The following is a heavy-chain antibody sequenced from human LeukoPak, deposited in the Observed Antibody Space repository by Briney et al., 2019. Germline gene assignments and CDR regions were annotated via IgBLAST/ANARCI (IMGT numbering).Heavy chain of an antibody. CDR3: ARGTITMVRGVITRTLHYYYYMDV. V-gene: IGHV4-34*01. CDR1: GGSFSGYY. CDR2: INHSGST. Sequence: PSETLSLTCAVYGGSFSGYYWIRIRQPPGKGLEWIGEINHSGSTNYNPSLKSRVTISVDTSKNQFSLKLSSVTAADTAVYYCARGTITMVRGVITRTLHYYYYMDVWSKGTTVTVSS. J-gene: IGHJ6*03. D-gene: IGHD3-10*01.